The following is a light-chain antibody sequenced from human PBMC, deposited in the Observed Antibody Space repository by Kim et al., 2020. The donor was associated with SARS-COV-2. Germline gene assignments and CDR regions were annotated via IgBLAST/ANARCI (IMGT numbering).Light chain of an antibody. Sequence: DIVMTQSPDSLAVSLGERATLNCTSNQTVLYNSNNKNYLAWYQQKPGQAPKLLIYWASIRESGVSDRFSGSGSETDFTLTISSLQAEDVAVYYCQQYYSTPPSFGQGTKLEI. CDR3: QQYYSTPPS. V-gene: IGKV4-1*01. J-gene: IGKJ2*03. CDR2: WAS. CDR1: QTVLYNSNNKNY.